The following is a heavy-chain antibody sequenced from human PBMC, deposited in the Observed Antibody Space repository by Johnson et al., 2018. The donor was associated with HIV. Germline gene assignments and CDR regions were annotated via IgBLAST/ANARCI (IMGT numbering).Heavy chain of an antibody. D-gene: IGHD3-3*01. Sequence: HVQLVESGGGVVQPGRSLRLSCAASGFTFSRYPMHWIRQAPGEGLEWVALISDDGSSRYYADSVKGRFTISRANSKNTLYVQMNNLRGEDTAVYYCAKERHSGFYNPDYGLDMWGQGTMVTVSS. CDR1: GFTFSRYP. CDR3: AKERHSGFYNPDYGLDM. CDR2: ISDDGSSR. V-gene: IGHV3-30-3*01. J-gene: IGHJ3*02.